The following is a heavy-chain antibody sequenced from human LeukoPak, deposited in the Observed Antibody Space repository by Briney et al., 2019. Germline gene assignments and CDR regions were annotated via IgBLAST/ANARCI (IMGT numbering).Heavy chain of an antibody. J-gene: IGHJ6*02. Sequence: GGSLRLSCGASGFTVSSNYMSWVRQAPGKGLEWVSVIYSDGSTYYADSVKGRFTISRDNSKNTLYLQMNSLRAEDTAVYYCARETLYCSSGSCSYYYYGMDVWGQGTTVTVSS. D-gene: IGHD2-15*01. CDR3: ARETLYCSSGSCSYYYYGMDV. V-gene: IGHV3-53*01. CDR1: GFTVSSNY. CDR2: IYSDGST.